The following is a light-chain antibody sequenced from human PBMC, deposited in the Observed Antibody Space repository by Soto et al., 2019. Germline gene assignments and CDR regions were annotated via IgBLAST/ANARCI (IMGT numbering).Light chain of an antibody. CDR2: DAS. CDR1: QSISSW. J-gene: IGKJ1*01. CDR3: QQYNSYPGT. V-gene: IGKV1-5*01. Sequence: DIQMTHSPSTLSASVGDRVTITCRASQSISSWLARYQQKPGKAPKLLIYDASSLESGVPSRFSGSGSGTEFTLTISSLQPDDFATYYCQQYNSYPGTFGQGTKVDIK.